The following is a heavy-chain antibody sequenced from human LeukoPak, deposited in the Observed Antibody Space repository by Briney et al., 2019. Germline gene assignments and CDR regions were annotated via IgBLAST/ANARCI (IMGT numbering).Heavy chain of an antibody. Sequence: GGSLRLSCEESGFIFSNYGMHWVRQAPGKGLEWVALIWYDGHNKFHADSVKGRFTISRDNSKNTLYLQMDSLRAEDTAVYYCAREWGRIAVAGGPDYWGQGTLVTVSS. CDR3: AREWGRIAVAGGPDY. V-gene: IGHV3-33*01. J-gene: IGHJ4*02. D-gene: IGHD6-19*01. CDR2: IWYDGHNK. CDR1: GFIFSNYG.